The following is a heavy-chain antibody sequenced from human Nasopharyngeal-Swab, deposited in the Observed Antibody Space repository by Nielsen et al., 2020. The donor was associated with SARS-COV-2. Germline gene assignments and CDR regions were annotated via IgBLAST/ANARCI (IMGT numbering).Heavy chain of an antibody. CDR3: VRDQAMARPNWFDP. D-gene: IGHD5-18*01. CDR1: GCTFIRYA. V-gene: IGHV7-4-1*02. Sequence: GAVNVSCKASGCTFIRYAIDWLRQAPGQGPEWMGWIATPTGHPTYAQGFTGRFVFSLDTSVATAYLHINSLKTEDTAIYYCVRDQAMARPNWFDPWGQGTLVTVSS. J-gene: IGHJ5*02. CDR2: IATPTGHP.